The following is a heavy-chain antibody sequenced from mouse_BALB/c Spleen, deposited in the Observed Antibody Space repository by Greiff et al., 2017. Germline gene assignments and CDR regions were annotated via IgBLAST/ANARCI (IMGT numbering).Heavy chain of an antibody. J-gene: IGHJ4*01. Sequence: EVKLVESGTVLARPGASVKMSCKASGYTFTSYWMHWVKQRPGQGLEWIGAIYPGNSDTSYNQKFKGKAKLTAVTSTSTAYMELSSLTNEDSAVYYCTRGDGYLRGYYAMDYWGQGTSVTVSS. V-gene: IGHV1-5*01. D-gene: IGHD2-3*01. CDR3: TRGDGYLRGYYAMDY. CDR1: GYTFTSYW. CDR2: IYPGNSDT.